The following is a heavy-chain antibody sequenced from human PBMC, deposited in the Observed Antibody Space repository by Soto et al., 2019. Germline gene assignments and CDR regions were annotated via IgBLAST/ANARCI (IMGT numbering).Heavy chain of an antibody. CDR1: GFTFSSYS. J-gene: IGHJ5*02. CDR2: ISSSSSTI. V-gene: IGHV3-48*02. D-gene: IGHD6-13*01. Sequence: EVQLVESGGGLVQPGGSLRLSCAASGFTFSSYSMNWVRQAPGKGLEWVSYISSSSSTIYYADSVKGRFTISRDNAKNSLYLQMNSLRDEDTAVYYCAREAAAAGPNWVYPWGQGTLVTVSS. CDR3: AREAAAAGPNWVYP.